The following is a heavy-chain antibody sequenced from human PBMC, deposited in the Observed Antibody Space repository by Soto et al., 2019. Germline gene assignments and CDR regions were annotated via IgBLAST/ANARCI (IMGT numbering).Heavy chain of an antibody. J-gene: IGHJ5*02. CDR3: ARDRCSSTSCYSGVWFDP. Sequence: SGDSVSSNSAAWNWIRQSPSRGLEWLGRTYYRSKWYNDYAVSVKSRITINPDTSKNQFSLQLNSVTPEDTAVYYCARDRCSSTSCYSGVWFDPWGQGTLVTVSS. V-gene: IGHV6-1*01. CDR2: TYYRSKWYN. CDR1: GDSVSSNSAA. D-gene: IGHD2-2*01.